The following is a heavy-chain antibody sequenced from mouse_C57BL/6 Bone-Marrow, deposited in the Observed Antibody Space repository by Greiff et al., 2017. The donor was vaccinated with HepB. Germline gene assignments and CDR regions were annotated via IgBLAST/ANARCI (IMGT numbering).Heavy chain of an antibody. D-gene: IGHD2-4*01. J-gene: IGHJ4*01. V-gene: IGHV2-6-1*01. CDR1: GFSLTSYG. CDR3: ARHDDYDVDYAMDY. Sequence: QVQLQQSGPGLVAPSQSLSITCTVSGFSLTSYGVHWVRQPPGKGLEWLVVIWSDGSTTYNSALKSRLSISKDNSKSQVFLKMNSLQTDDTAMYYCARHDDYDVDYAMDYWGQGTSVTVSS. CDR2: IWSDGST.